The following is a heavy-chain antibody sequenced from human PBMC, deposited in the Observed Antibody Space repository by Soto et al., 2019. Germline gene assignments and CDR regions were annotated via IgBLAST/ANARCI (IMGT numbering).Heavy chain of an antibody. V-gene: IGHV3-15*01. CDR2: IRGKVDGDTT. CDR1: GLTFSNAW. Sequence: PGGSLRLSCVASGLTFSNAWLSWVRQAPGKGLEWVGLIRGKVDGDTTDYAAPVKGRFTISKDDSKNTPYLQMNSLKTEDTAVYFCTTLLYGGNSDWGQGTLVTVSS. D-gene: IGHD4-17*01. J-gene: IGHJ4*02. CDR3: TTLLYGGNSD.